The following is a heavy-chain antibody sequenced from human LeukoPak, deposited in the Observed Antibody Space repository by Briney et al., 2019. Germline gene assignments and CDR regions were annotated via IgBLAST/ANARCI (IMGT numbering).Heavy chain of an antibody. V-gene: IGHV1-2*04. CDR2: INPNSGGT. J-gene: IGHJ4*02. D-gene: IGHD5-12*01. CDR1: GYTFTSYY. CDR3: AIGLGGYSGYVIVY. Sequence: GASVKVSCKASGYTFTSYYMHWVRQAPGQGLEWMGWINPNSGGTNYAQKFQGWVTMTRDTSISTAYMELSRLRSDDTAVYYCAIGLGGYSGYVIVYWGQGTLVTVSS.